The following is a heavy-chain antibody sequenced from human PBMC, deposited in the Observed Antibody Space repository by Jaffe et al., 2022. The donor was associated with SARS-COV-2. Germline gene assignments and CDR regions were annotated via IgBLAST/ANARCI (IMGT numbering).Heavy chain of an antibody. J-gene: IGHJ6*02. V-gene: IGHV1-69*01. CDR2: IIPIFGTA. D-gene: IGHD3-16*01. CDR3: ARGRGQSQQGGLGYYYYGMDV. Sequence: QVQLVQSGAEVKKPGSSVKVSCKASGGTFSSYAISWVRQAPGQGLEWMGGIIPIFGTANYAQKFQGRVTITADESTSTAYMELSSLRSEDTAVYYCARGRGQSQQGGLGYYYYGMDVWGQGTTVTVSS. CDR1: GGTFSSYA.